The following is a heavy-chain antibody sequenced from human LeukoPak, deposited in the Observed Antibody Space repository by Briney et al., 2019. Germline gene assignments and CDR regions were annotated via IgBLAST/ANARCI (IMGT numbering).Heavy chain of an antibody. CDR3: ASRVVVVAPGAFDI. Sequence: SGTLSLTCAVSGGSISSSNWWSWVRQPPGKGLEWIGEIYHSGSTNYNPPLKSRVTISVDKSKNQFSLKLSSVTAADTAVYYCASRVVVVAPGAFDIWGQGTMVTVSS. V-gene: IGHV4-4*02. D-gene: IGHD2-15*01. J-gene: IGHJ3*02. CDR2: IYHSGST. CDR1: GGSISSSNW.